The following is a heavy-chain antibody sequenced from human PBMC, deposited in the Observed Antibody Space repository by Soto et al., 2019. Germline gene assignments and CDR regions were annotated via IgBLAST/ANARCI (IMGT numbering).Heavy chain of an antibody. CDR3: ARGDSGYSYGYVYFDY. D-gene: IGHD5-18*01. V-gene: IGHV4-30-4*01. J-gene: IGHJ4*02. CDR2: IYYSGST. CDR1: GGSISSGDYY. Sequence: SETLSLTCTVSGGSISSGDYYWSWIRQPPGKGLEWIGYIYYSGSTYYNPSLKSRVTISVDTSKNQFSLKLSSVTAADTAVYYCARGDSGYSYGYVYFDYWGQGTLVTVSS.